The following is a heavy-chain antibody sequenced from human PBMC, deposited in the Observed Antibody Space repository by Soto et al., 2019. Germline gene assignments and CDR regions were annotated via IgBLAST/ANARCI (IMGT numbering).Heavy chain of an antibody. D-gene: IGHD2-15*01. CDR1: GGTFSSYT. CDR2: IIPILGIA. Sequence: QVQLVQSGAEVKKPGSSVKFSCKASGGTFSSYTISWVRQAPGQGLEWMGRIIPILGIANYAQKFQGRVTITADKSTSTAYMELSSLRSEDTAVYYCARSPRGVVAAICTEFDYWGQGTLVTVSS. V-gene: IGHV1-69*02. CDR3: ARSPRGVVAAICTEFDY. J-gene: IGHJ4*02.